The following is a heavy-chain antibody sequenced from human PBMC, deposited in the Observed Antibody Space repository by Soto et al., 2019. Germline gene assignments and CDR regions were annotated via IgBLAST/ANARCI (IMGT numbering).Heavy chain of an antibody. CDR3: ARAKSVVVAATFRRKATQGGMDV. CDR2: MNPNSGNT. CDR1: GYTFTSYA. V-gene: IGHV1-8*01. Sequence: ASVKVSCKASGYTFTSYAINWVRRATGQGLEWMGWMNPNSGNTGYAQKFQGRVTMTRNTSISTAYMELSSLRSEDTAVYYCARAKSVVVAATFRRKATQGGMDVWGQGTTVTVSS. J-gene: IGHJ6*02. D-gene: IGHD2-15*01.